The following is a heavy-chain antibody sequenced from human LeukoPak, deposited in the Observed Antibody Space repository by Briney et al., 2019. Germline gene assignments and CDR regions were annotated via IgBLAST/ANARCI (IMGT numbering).Heavy chain of an antibody. CDR2: INSDGSST. CDR1: GFTFSSYW. J-gene: IGHJ6*03. CDR3: ARSQDGSGSYFYYFYIDV. V-gene: IGHV3-74*01. D-gene: IGHD3-10*01. Sequence: GGSLRLSCAASGFTFSSYWMHWVRQAPGKGLVWVSRINSDGSSTSYADSVKGRFTISRDNAKNTLYLQMNSLRAEDTAVYYCARSQDGSGSYFYYFYIDVWDKGTTVT.